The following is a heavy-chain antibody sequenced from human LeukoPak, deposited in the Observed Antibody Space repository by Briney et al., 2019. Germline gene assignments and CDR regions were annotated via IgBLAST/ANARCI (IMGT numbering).Heavy chain of an antibody. CDR3: ARALAAYFDY. CDR2: IYSGGST. D-gene: IGHD2-15*01. J-gene: IGHJ4*02. V-gene: IGHV3-53*01. CDR1: GFTVSSNY. Sequence: GGSLRLSCAASGFTVSSNYMSWVRQAPGKGLEWVSAIYSGGSTYYADSVKGRFTISRDNSKNTLYLQMNSLRAEDTAVYYCARALAAYFDYWGQGTLVTVSS.